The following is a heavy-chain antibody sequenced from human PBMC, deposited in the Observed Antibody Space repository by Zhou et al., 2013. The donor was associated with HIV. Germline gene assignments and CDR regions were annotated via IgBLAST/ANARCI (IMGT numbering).Heavy chain of an antibody. Sequence: QGQLVQSGVEVKKPGASVKVSCKATGYTFSSYGISWVRQAPGQGPEWMGWISVQNGNTNYAQKFQGRVAMTTETSTSTAYMELRSLRSDDTAVYYCAKSSGYDWGDWFDPWGQGTLVTVSS. CDR2: ISVQNGNT. V-gene: IGHV1-18*01. D-gene: IGHD5-12*01. J-gene: IGHJ5*02. CDR3: AKSSGYDWGDWFDP. CDR1: GYTFSSYG.